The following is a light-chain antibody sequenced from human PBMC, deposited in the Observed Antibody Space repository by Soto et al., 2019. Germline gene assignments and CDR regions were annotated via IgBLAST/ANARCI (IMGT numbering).Light chain of an antibody. CDR3: ASYTTSTTQV. V-gene: IGLV2-14*01. CDR2: AVS. Sequence: QSALTQPVSVSASPGQSITISCAGTSSDIGRFDYVSWYQHHPGNAPKLVISAVSRRSSGISDRFSGSKSGNTATLTISGLQADDEADYYCASYTTSTTQVFGGGTKLTVL. J-gene: IGLJ3*02. CDR1: SSDIGRFDY.